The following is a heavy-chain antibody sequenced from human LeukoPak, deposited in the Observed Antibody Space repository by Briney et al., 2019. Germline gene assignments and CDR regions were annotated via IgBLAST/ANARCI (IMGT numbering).Heavy chain of an antibody. V-gene: IGHV3-23*01. J-gene: IGHJ4*02. CDR3: ARDLPFIAAAGTFDY. D-gene: IGHD6-13*01. Sequence: GGSLRLSCAASGFTFSSYGMSWVRQAPGKGLEWVSAISGSGGSTYYADSVKGRFTISRDNSKNTLYLQMNSLRAEDTAVYYCARDLPFIAAAGTFDYWGQGTLVTVSS. CDR2: ISGSGGST. CDR1: GFTFSSYG.